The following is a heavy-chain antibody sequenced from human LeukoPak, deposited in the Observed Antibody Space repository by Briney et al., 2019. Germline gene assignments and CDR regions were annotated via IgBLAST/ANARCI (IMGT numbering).Heavy chain of an antibody. V-gene: IGHV3-48*04. CDR1: GYTFSSYS. D-gene: IGHD3-9*01. CDR2: ISSSSSTI. Sequence: PGGSLRLSCAASGYTFSSYSMNWVRQAPGKGLEWVSYISSSSSTIYYADSVKGRFTISRDNAKNSLYLQMNSLRAEDTAVYYCARVPLRYFRVGFDPWGQGTLVTVSS. CDR3: ARVPLRYFRVGFDP. J-gene: IGHJ5*02.